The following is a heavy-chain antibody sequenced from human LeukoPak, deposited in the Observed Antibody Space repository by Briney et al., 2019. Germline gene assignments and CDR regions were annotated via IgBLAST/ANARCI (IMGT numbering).Heavy chain of an antibody. CDR2: INSDGSST. J-gene: IGHJ4*02. Sequence: GGSLRLSCAASGFTFSSYWMHWVRQAPGKGLVWVSRINSDGSSTSYADSVKGRFTMSRDNSKSTVYLQMNSLRAEDTAVYYCAKVRNGLIPNDYWGQGTLVTVSS. CDR1: GFTFSSYW. V-gene: IGHV3-74*01. D-gene: IGHD3-16*01. CDR3: AKVRNGLIPNDY.